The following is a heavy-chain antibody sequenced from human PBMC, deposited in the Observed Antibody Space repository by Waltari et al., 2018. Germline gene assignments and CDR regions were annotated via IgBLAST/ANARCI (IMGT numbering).Heavy chain of an antibody. CDR2: INPNTGFT. J-gene: IGHJ4*02. D-gene: IGHD3-16*02. CDR1: GYSFTDVH. V-gene: IGHV1-2*02. Sequence: QVQLVQSGAEVRKPGASVKVSCKASGYSFTDVHLHWVRQAPGQGLVWLGWINPNTGFTKYAPDFQARVTMTRDTSVDTAYMELTNLRSDDTAVYFCASIGRDFVWGSYRYWGQGSLVTVSS. CDR3: ASIGRDFVWGSYRY.